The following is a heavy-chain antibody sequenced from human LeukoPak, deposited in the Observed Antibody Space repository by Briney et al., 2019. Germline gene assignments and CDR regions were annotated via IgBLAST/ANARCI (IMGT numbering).Heavy chain of an antibody. CDR2: ISAYNGNT. D-gene: IGHD2-2*01. CDR3: ARVIVVVPAAYYFDY. V-gene: IGHV1-18*01. J-gene: IGHJ4*02. CDR1: GYTFTSYG. Sequence: ASVKVSCKASGYTFTSYGINWVRQAPGQGLEWMGWISAYNGNTNYAQKLQGRVTMTTDTSTSTAYMELRSLRSDNTAVYYCARVIVVVPAAYYFDYWGQGTLVTVSS.